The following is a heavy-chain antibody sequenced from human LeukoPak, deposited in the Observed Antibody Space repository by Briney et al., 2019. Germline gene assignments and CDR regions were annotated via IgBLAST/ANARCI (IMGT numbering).Heavy chain of an antibody. D-gene: IGHD6-13*01. CDR2: ISNDGSNI. J-gene: IGHJ4*02. CDR1: GFIFSNHG. V-gene: IGHV3-30*18. Sequence: GGSLRPSCAASGFIFSNHGMHWVRQAPGKGLEWVALISNDGSNIYYADSVKGRFTISRDNSKNTLYLQMNSLRAEDTAVYYCAKELRGGSIWRYYFDYWGQGTLVTVSS. CDR3: AKELRGGSIWRYYFDY.